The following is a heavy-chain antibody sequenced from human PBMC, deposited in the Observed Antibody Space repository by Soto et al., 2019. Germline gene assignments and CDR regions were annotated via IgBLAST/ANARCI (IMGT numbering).Heavy chain of an antibody. D-gene: IGHD2-2*01. Sequence: PSETLSLTCAVSGGSISSGGYSWSWIRQPPGKGLEWIGYIYHSGSTYYNPSLKSRVTISVDRSKNQFSLKLSSVTAADTAVYYCARGRYCSSTSCYEVFWFDPWGQGTLVTVSS. J-gene: IGHJ5*02. V-gene: IGHV4-30-2*01. CDR1: GGSISSGGYS. CDR2: IYHSGST. CDR3: ARGRYCSSTSCYEVFWFDP.